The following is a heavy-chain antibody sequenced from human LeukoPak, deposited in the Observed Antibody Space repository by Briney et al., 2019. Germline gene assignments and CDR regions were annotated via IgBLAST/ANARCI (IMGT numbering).Heavy chain of an antibody. CDR3: ARGARATQNYYYYYYMDV. CDR2: INHSGST. D-gene: IGHD1-26*01. J-gene: IGHJ6*03. V-gene: IGHV4-34*01. Sequence: GSLRLSCAASGFTFSSYSMNWVRQAPGKGLEWIGEINHSGSTNYNPSLKSRVTISVDTSKNQFSLKLSSVTAADTAVYYCARGARATQNYYYYYYMDVWGKGTTVTVSS. CDR1: GFTFSSYS.